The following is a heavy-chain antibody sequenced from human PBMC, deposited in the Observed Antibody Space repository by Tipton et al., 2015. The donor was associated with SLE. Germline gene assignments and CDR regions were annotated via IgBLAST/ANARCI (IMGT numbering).Heavy chain of an antibody. CDR3: AKGQSSSWYRDAFDI. V-gene: IGHV3-23*03. J-gene: IGHJ3*02. CDR1: GFTFSSYA. D-gene: IGHD6-13*01. CDR2: IYSGGST. Sequence: SLRLSCAASGFTFSSYAMSWVRQAPGKGLEWVSVIYSGGSTFYADSVKGRFTISKDNSKNTLYLQMNSLRAEDTAIYYCAKGQSSSWYRDAFDIWGQGTMVTVSS.